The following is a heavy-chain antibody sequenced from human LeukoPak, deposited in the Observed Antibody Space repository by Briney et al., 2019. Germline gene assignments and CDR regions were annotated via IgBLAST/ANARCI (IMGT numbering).Heavy chain of an antibody. CDR2: ISYDGNNK. D-gene: IGHD1-1*01. Sequence: GRSLRLSCAASGFIFNNYAMHWVRQAPGKGLEWVAAISYDGNNKYYADSVKGLFTISRDNSENTLYLQMNSLRADDTALFYCARGPHWNYFDYWGQGALVTVSS. V-gene: IGHV3-30-3*01. CDR1: GFIFNNYA. J-gene: IGHJ4*02. CDR3: ARGPHWNYFDY.